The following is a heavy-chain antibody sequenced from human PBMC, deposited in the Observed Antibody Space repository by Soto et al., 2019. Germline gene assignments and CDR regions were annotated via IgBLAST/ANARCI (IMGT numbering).Heavy chain of an antibody. CDR3: ARDFTTRDGFDP. V-gene: IGHV1-8*01. J-gene: IGHJ5*02. CDR1: GYTFTSYD. Sequence: ASVKVSCKASGYTFTSYDINWVRQATGQGLEWMGWMNPNSGNTGYAQKFQGRVTMTRNTSISTAYMELSSLRSEDTAVYCCARDFTTRDGFDPWGQGTLVTVSS. CDR2: MNPNSGNT. D-gene: IGHD3-3*01.